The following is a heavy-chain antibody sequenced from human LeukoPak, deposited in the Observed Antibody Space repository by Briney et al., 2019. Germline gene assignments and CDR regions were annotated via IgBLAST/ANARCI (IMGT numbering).Heavy chain of an antibody. V-gene: IGHV4-59*01. CDR1: GGSISSYY. CDR2: IYYSGST. Sequence: SETLSLTCTVSGGSISSYYWSWIRQPPGKGLEWIGYIYYSGSTNYNPSLKSRVTISVDTSKNQFSLKLSSVTAADTAVYYCARDQVVGEQRSGFDYWGQGTLVTVSS. J-gene: IGHJ4*02. D-gene: IGHD1-26*01. CDR3: ARDQVVGEQRSGFDY.